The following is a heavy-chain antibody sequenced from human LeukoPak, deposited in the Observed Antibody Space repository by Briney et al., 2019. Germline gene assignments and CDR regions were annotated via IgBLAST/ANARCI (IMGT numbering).Heavy chain of an antibody. CDR3: ARGRRDGYNGPWYLDL. V-gene: IGHV4-34*01. Sequence: LETLSLTCAVYVGSFSGYYWSWIRQPPGKGLEWIGEINHSGSTNYNPSLKSRVTISVDTSKNQFSLMLSSVTAADTAVYFCARGRRDGYNGPWYLDLWGRGTLVTVSS. J-gene: IGHJ2*01. CDR1: VGSFSGYY. CDR2: INHSGST. D-gene: IGHD5-24*01.